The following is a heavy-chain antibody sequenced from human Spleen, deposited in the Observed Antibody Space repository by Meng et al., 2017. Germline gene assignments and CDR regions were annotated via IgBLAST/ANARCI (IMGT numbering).Heavy chain of an antibody. CDR2: LSGGGFTT. Sequence: GESLKISCAASGFSFSSYAMSWVRRAPGKGLEWLEALSGGGFTTYYADPVKGRFTISRHNSKNTLYLQMNSLKTEDTALYYCTTKIYWGQGTLVTVSS. CDR3: TTKIY. CDR1: GFSFSSYA. V-gene: IGHV3-23*01. J-gene: IGHJ4*02. D-gene: IGHD1-14*01.